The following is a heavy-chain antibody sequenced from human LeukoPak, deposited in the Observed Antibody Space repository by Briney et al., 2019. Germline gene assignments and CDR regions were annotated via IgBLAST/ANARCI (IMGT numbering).Heavy chain of an antibody. CDR3: ASRIATAGSVDY. Sequence: GGSLRLSCAASGFTVSSNYMSWVRQAPGKGLEWVSVIYSSGSTYYADSVKGRFTISRDNSKNTLHLQMNTLRAKDTAVYYCASRIATAGSVDYWGQGTLVTVSS. CDR2: IYSSGST. V-gene: IGHV3-53*01. CDR1: GFTVSSNY. J-gene: IGHJ4*02. D-gene: IGHD6-13*01.